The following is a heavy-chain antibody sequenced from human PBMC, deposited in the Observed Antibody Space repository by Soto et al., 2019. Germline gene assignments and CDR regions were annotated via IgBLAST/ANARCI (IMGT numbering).Heavy chain of an antibody. D-gene: IGHD3-3*02. CDR3: VRGQPHRITIFEVVIRSYDYGMDV. CDR2: INYRGSS. V-gene: IGHV4-34*01. J-gene: IGHJ6*02. Sequence: QVQLQQWGAGLLKPSETLSLTCAVYGGSFTGYYWTWIRQTPGKGLEWIGEINYRGSSYYNPSLESRISMAVDTSKNQCSLMLRSVTAADTAVYFCVRGQPHRITIFEVVIRSYDYGMDVWGQGTTVTVSS. CDR1: GGSFTGYY.